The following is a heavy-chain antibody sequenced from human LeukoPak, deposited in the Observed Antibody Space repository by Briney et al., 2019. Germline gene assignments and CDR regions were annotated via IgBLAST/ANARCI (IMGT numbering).Heavy chain of an antibody. CDR2: ISGSGGST. CDR3: AKIGESSPLNPIDY. J-gene: IGHJ4*02. Sequence: GGSLRLSCAASGFTFSSYAMSWVRQAPGKGLEWVSAISGSGGSTYYADSVKGRFTISRDNSKNTLYLQMNSLRAEDTAVYYCAKIGESSPLNPIDYWGQGTLVTVSS. V-gene: IGHV3-23*01. D-gene: IGHD3-22*01. CDR1: GFTFSSYA.